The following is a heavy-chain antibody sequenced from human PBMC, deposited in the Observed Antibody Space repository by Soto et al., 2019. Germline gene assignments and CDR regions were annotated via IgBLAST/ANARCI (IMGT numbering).Heavy chain of an antibody. Sequence: TLSLTCAISGDSVSSNSAAWNWIRQSPSRGLECLGRTYYRSKWYNDYAVSVKSRITINPDTSKNQFSLQLNSVTPEDTAVYYCARETHYYGSGSYYYYGMDVWGQGTTVTVSS. CDR3: ARETHYYGSGSYYYYGMDV. D-gene: IGHD3-10*01. CDR1: GDSVSSNSAA. J-gene: IGHJ6*02. CDR2: TYYRSKWYN. V-gene: IGHV6-1*01.